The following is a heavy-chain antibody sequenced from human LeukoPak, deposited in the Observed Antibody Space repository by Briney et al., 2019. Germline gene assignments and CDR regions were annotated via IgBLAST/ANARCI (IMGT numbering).Heavy chain of an antibody. CDR2: ISGSGGST. J-gene: IGHJ4*02. CDR3: AKGAGYCSGGSCYSCLCYFDC. Sequence: PGGSLRLSCAASGFTFSSYAMSWVRQAPGKGLEWVSAISGSGGSTYYADSVKGRFTISRDNSKNTLYLQMNSLRAEDTAVYYCAKGAGYCSGGSCYSCLCYFDCWGQGTLVTVSS. CDR1: GFTFSSYA. D-gene: IGHD2-15*01. V-gene: IGHV3-23*01.